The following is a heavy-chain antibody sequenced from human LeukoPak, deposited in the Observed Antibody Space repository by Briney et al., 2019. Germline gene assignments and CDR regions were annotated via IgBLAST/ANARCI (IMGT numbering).Heavy chain of an antibody. CDR2: IKSEIDGGTK. D-gene: IGHD5-12*01. J-gene: IGHJ3*02. V-gene: IGHV3-15*07. CDR3: TTGGDVIVAGTRAFDI. CDR1: YFTFTTTW. Sequence: GGSLRLSCAASYFTFTTTWMNWVRQAPGKGLEWVARIKSEIDGGTKDYAAPVQGRFTISRDDSQATLFLQMNSLKTEDTAVYYCTTGGDVIVAGTRAFDIWGRGTVVTVSS.